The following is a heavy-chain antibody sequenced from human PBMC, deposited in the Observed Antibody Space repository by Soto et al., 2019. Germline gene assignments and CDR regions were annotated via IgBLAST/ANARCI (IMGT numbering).Heavy chain of an antibody. CDR1: GASISNNDYY. Sequence: SETLSLTCTVSGASISNNDYYWSWIRQSPGRGLEWIGFIYYSGNTYTNPSLKSRVTIAAATSKNQISLTLTSVTAADTAVYFCAREGTAIPADGYIIAAGPFDYWGQGALVTVSS. CDR2: IYYSGNT. CDR3: AREGTAIPADGYIIAAGPFDY. J-gene: IGHJ4*02. V-gene: IGHV4-30-4*01. D-gene: IGHD2-21*02.